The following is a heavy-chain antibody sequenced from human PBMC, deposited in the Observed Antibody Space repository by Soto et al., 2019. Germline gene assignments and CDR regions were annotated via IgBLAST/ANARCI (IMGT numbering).Heavy chain of an antibody. Sequence: QVQLQESGPGLVKPSQTLSLTCTVSGGSISSGGYYWSWIRQHPGKGLEWIGYIYYSGSTYYNPSLKSRVTISVDTSKNQFSLKLSSVTAADTAVYYCARPTQLYCSSTSCYPRAFDYWGQGTLVTVSS. CDR3: ARPTQLYCSSTSCYPRAFDY. CDR2: IYYSGST. V-gene: IGHV4-31*03. CDR1: GGSISSGGYY. D-gene: IGHD2-2*01. J-gene: IGHJ4*02.